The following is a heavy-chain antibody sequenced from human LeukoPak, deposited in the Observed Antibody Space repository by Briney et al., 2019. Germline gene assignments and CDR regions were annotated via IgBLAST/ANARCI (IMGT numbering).Heavy chain of an antibody. CDR3: ARSRDGYKPFDS. CDR2: ISGSGNTT. Sequence: GGSLRLSCAASGFTFSSYAMTWVRQAPGKGLEWVSVISGSGNTTYYADSVKGPFTISRDNSKNTLYLQMNSLRAEDTAVYFCARSRDGYKPFDSWGQVTLVIVSS. J-gene: IGHJ4*02. D-gene: IGHD5-24*01. CDR1: GFTFSSYA. V-gene: IGHV3-23*01.